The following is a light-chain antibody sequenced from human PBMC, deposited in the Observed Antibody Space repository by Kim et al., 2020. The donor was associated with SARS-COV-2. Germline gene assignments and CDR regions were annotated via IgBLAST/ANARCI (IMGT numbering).Light chain of an antibody. J-gene: IGKJ2*01. CDR2: GAS. CDR3: QHSGGSAPYT. CDR1: QSVSSSY. Sequence: SERERATLSGRASQSVSSSYLAWYQQKPGQPPRLLIYGASSRATDIPDRFIGGGSGTDFTLTISRLEPEDFAVYYCQHSGGSAPYTFGQGTKLEI. V-gene: IGKV3-20*01.